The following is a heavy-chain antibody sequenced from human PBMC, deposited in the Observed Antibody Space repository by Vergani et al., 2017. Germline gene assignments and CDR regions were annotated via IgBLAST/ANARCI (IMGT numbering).Heavy chain of an antibody. D-gene: IGHD2-2*01. Sequence: QLQLHKSGPGLVKPSETLSLTCTLSGGSISSSSHFWGWLRQTPGKGLEWIGSIYYSGSTYYNPSLKSRVSISVDTSKNQFSLKLSSVTAADTAVYYCARDQGRCSTSCSPRWYFDLWGRGTLVTVSS. J-gene: IGHJ2*01. V-gene: IGHV4-39*07. CDR1: GGSISSSSHF. CDR3: ARDQGRCSTSCSPRWYFDL. CDR2: IYYSGST.